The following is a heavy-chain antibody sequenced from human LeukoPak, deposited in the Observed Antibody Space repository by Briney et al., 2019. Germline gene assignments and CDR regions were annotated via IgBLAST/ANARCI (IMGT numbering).Heavy chain of an antibody. CDR1: GFTISDYG. J-gene: IGHJ4*02. CDR3: ARASGDIVETATMGSD. CDR2: ISSSSSSI. V-gene: IGHV3-21*01. Sequence: GGSLRLSWAASGFTISDYGLVWVRQAPGKGLEWVSSISSSSSSIYYADSVKGRFTISRDNAKNSLYLQMNSRRAEDTAVYYCARASGDIVETATMGSDWGQGTLVTVS. D-gene: IGHD5-18*01.